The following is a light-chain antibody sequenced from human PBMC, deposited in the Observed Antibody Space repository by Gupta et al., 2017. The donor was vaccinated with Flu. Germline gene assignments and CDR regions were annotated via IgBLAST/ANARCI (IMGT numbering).Light chain of an antibody. CDR2: SND. CDR3: AARDDNLDGWV. J-gene: IGLJ3*02. Sequence: QAVLTQPPSASGTPGQRITISCSGSSSNIGSNYLYWYQHLPGTAPILLIYSNDQRPSGIPDRFSGSKSGTSGSLAISGLRSEEEADYFCAARDDNLDGWVFGGGTKLTVL. V-gene: IGLV1-47*01. CDR1: SSNIGSNY.